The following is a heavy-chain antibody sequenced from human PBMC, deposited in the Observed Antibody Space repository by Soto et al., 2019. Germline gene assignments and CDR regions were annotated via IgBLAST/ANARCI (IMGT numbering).Heavy chain of an antibody. CDR1: GFTVSSNY. D-gene: IGHD3-3*01. CDR3: AREGRFLEWLKVPDAFDI. CDR2: IYSGGST. V-gene: IGHV3-53*04. Sequence: GGSLRLSCAASGFTVSSNYMSWVRQAPGKGLEWVSVIYSGGSTYYADSVKSRFTISRHNSKNTLYLQMNSLRAEDTAVYYCAREGRFLEWLKVPDAFDIWGQGTMVTVSS. J-gene: IGHJ3*02.